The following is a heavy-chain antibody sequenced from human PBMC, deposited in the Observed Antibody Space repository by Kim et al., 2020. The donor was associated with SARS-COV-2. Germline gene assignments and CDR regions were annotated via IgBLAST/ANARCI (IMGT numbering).Heavy chain of an antibody. D-gene: IGHD3-10*01. CDR3: TSTRFVGYYYYYGMDV. CDR1: GLTFGDYA. J-gene: IGHJ6*02. Sequence: GGSLRLSCTASGLTFGDYAMSWVRQAPGKGLEWVGFIRSKAYGGTTEYAASVKGRFTISRDDSKSIAYLQMNSLKTEDTAVYYCTSTRFVGYYYYYGMDVWGQGTTVTVSS. V-gene: IGHV3-49*04. CDR2: IRSKAYGGTT.